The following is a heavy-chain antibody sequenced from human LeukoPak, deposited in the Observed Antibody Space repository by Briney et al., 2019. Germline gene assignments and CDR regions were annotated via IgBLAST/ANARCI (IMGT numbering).Heavy chain of an antibody. CDR3: ARATVTGFHFDY. V-gene: IGHV4-4*07. CDR2: IYTSGST. CDR1: GGSISSYY. Sequence: SETLSLTCTVSGGSISSYYWSWIRQPAGKGLEWIGRIYTSGSTNYNPSLKRRVTISEDTSKNQFSLKLSSVTAADTAVYYCARATVTGFHFDYWGQGTLVTVSS. D-gene: IGHD4-17*01. J-gene: IGHJ4*02.